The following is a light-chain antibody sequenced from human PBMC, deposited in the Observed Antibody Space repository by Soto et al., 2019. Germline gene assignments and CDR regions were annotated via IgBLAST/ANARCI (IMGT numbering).Light chain of an antibody. J-gene: IGLJ2*01. CDR3: QVWDSSSDHPVV. V-gene: IGLV3-21*04. CDR2: YVS. Sequence: SYELTQPPSVSVAPGKTARITCGGNNIGCKSVHWYQQKPGQAPVLVIYYVSDRPSGIPERFSGSNSGNTATLTISRVEAGDEADYYCQVWDSSSDHPVVFGGGTKLTVL. CDR1: NIGCKS.